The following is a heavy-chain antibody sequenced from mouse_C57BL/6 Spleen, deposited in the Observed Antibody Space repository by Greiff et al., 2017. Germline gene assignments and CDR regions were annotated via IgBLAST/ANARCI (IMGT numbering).Heavy chain of an antibody. CDR3: ARVAMDY. CDR2: IDPSDSYT. Sequence: QVQLQQPGAELVRPGTSVKLSCKASGYTFTSYWMHWVKQRPGQGLEWIGVIDPSDSYTTYNQKFKGKATLTVDTSSSPAYMQLSSLTSEDSAVYYCARVAMDYWGQGTSVTVSS. CDR1: GYTFTSYW. V-gene: IGHV1-59*01. J-gene: IGHJ4*01.